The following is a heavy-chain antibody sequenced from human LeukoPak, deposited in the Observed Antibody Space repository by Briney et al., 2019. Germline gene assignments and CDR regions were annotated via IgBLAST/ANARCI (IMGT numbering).Heavy chain of an antibody. Sequence: ASVKVSFKASVYTFTSYDINWVRQATGQRLEWMGWMNPNSGNTGYAQKFQGRVTMTRNTSISTAYMELSSLRSEDTAVYYCARGLKRMVRGVITYWGQGTLVTVSS. D-gene: IGHD3-10*01. J-gene: IGHJ4*02. V-gene: IGHV1-8*01. CDR3: ARGLKRMVRGVITY. CDR2: MNPNSGNT. CDR1: VYTFTSYD.